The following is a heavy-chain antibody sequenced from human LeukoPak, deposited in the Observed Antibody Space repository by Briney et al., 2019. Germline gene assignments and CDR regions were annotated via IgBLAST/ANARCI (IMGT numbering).Heavy chain of an antibody. CDR1: GFTFSDYY. J-gene: IGHJ3*02. CDR2: ISSSSSYI. V-gene: IGHV3-11*06. D-gene: IGHD4-17*01. Sequence: GGSLRLSCAASGFTFSDYYMSWIRQAPGKGLEWVSSISSSSSYIYYADSVKGRFTISRDNAKNSLYLQMNSLRAEDTAVYYCARPGDYFFGAFDIWGQGTMVTVSS. CDR3: ARPGDYFFGAFDI.